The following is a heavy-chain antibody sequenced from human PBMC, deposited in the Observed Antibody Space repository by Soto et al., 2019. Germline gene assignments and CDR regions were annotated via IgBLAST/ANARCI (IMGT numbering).Heavy chain of an antibody. CDR1: GYTFTTYA. Sequence: ASVKVSCKASGYTFTTYAMHWVRQAPGQRLEWMGWINSGNGNTKYSQKFQGRVTITRDTSASTAYMELSSLRSEDTAVYYCARTPGYSSGWGVDYWGQGTLVTVSS. D-gene: IGHD6-19*01. CDR3: ARTPGYSSGWGVDY. V-gene: IGHV1-3*01. CDR2: INSGNGNT. J-gene: IGHJ4*02.